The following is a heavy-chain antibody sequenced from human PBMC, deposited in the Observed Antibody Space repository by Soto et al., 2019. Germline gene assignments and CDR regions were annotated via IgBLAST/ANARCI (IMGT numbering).Heavy chain of an antibody. CDR2: INPKTAAT. CDR1: GYTFSDYF. V-gene: IGHV1-2*02. D-gene: IGHD1-26*01. CDR3: ARIKWGLDYYSGMDV. J-gene: IGHJ6*02. Sequence: KVSCKASGYTFSDYFIQWLRHAPGQGLEWVAWINPKTAATNYAKKFQDRVTLTSDTSFSTAYLELTRLRPDDTAVYYCARIKWGLDYYSGMDVWGQGTAVTVSS.